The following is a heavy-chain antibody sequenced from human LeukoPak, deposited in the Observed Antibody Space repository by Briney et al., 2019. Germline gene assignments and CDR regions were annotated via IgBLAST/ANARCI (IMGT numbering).Heavy chain of an antibody. J-gene: IGHJ4*02. V-gene: IGHV3-74*01. D-gene: IGHD4-17*01. CDR1: GLTFSSHW. CDR3: AFVPWTTVTTIDY. Sequence: PGGSLRLSCAASGLTFSSHWMHWVRQAPGKGLVWVSRITNDGSSTTYADSVKGRFTISRDNAKNMLYLQVNSLRDEDTAVYYCAFVPWTTVTTIDYWGQGTLVTVSS. CDR2: ITNDGSST.